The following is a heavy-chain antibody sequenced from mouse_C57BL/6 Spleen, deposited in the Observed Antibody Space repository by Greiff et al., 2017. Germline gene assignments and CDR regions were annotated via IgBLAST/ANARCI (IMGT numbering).Heavy chain of an antibody. J-gene: IGHJ1*03. V-gene: IGHV5-4*01. CDR1: GFTFSSYA. CDR3: ARDPIYYGYDEGYFDV. CDR2: ISDGGSYT. Sequence: EVMLVESGGGLVKPGGSLKLSCAASGFTFSSYAMTWVRQTPEKRLEWVATISDGGSYTYYPDNVKGRFTISRDNAKNNLYLQMSHLKSEDTAMYYCARDPIYYGYDEGYFDVWGTGTTVTVSS. D-gene: IGHD2-2*01.